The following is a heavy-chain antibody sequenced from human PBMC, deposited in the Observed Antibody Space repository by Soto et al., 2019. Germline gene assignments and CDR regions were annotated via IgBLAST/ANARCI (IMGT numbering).Heavy chain of an antibody. J-gene: IGHJ4*02. CDR1: GYTFTSYA. Sequence: QVQLVQSGAEVKKPGASVKVSCKASGYTFTSYAMHWVRQAPGQRLEWMGWINAGNGNRKYSQKFQGRVTITRDTSASTAYMELSSLRSEDTAVYYSARDSPPSDYWGQGTLVTVSS. V-gene: IGHV1-3*01. CDR3: ARDSPPSDY. CDR2: INAGNGNR.